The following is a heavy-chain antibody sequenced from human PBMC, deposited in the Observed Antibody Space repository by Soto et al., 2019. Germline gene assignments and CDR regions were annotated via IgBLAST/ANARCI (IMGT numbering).Heavy chain of an antibody. CDR2: ISAYNGNT. CDR1: GYTFTNFG. D-gene: IGHD3-16*01. Sequence: QVHLVQSGAEVKKPGASVKVSCKASGYTFTNFGISWVRQAPGQGLEWMGWISAYNGNTNYAQKFQGRVTMTTERATGRGYMERRSLRSDDTAVDYCARGGTPIAYWGQGTRVTVSS. J-gene: IGHJ4*02. V-gene: IGHV1-18*01. CDR3: ARGGTPIAY.